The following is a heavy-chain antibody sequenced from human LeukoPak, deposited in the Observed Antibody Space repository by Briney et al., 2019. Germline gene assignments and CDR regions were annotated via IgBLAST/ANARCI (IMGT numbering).Heavy chain of an antibody. J-gene: IGHJ4*02. CDR3: ARDPPGSGSYYDY. Sequence: SETLSLTCTVSGGSINSYYWSWIRQPPGKELECIGYIYYSGSTNYNPSLKSRVTISVDTSKNQFSLKLSSVTAADTAVYYCARDPPGSGSYYDYWGQGTLVTVSS. CDR1: GGSINSYY. D-gene: IGHD3-10*01. CDR2: IYYSGST. V-gene: IGHV4-59*01.